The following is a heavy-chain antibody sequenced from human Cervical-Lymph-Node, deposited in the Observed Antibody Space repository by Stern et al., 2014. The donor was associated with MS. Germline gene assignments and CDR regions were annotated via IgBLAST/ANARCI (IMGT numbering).Heavy chain of an antibody. D-gene: IGHD3-22*01. CDR1: GFTFDDYA. CDR3: AKSPVGYYDSSGYYYWYFDL. CDR2: ISWNSGSI. V-gene: IGHV3-9*01. J-gene: IGHJ2*01. Sequence: EVQLVASGGGLVQPGRSLRLSCAASGFTFDDYAMHWVRQAPGKGLEWVSGISWNSGSIGYADSVKGRFTISRDNAKNSLYLQMNSLRAEDTALYYCAKSPVGYYDSSGYYYWYFDLWGRGTLVTVSS.